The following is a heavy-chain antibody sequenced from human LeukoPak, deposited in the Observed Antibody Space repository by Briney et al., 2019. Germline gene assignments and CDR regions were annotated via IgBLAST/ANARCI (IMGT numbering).Heavy chain of an antibody. CDR3: AKSGGYGLIDY. D-gene: IGHD1-26*01. Sequence: PSETLSLTCAVSGASISGSGYYLGWIRQPPGKGLEWIGNIYYSGSTYYNASLQSRVTISIDTSKNQFSLRLNSVTAADTAMYYCAKSGGYGLIDYWGQGTLVTDSS. CDR2: IYYSGST. CDR1: GASISGSGYY. J-gene: IGHJ4*02. V-gene: IGHV4-39*01.